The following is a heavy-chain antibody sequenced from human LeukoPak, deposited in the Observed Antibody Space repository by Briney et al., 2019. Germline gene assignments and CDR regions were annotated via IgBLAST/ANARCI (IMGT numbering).Heavy chain of an antibody. D-gene: IGHD3-16*01. J-gene: IGHJ4*02. CDR2: IYYSGST. CDR3: ANYVSGTMRDY. V-gene: IGHV4-39*01. CDR1: GGSISSSSDY. Sequence: SEALSLTCTVSGGSISSSSDYWGWIRQPPGKGLEWIGSIYYSGSTYYNPSLKSRVTISVDTSKNQFSLKLSSVTATDTAVYYCANYVSGTMRDYWGQGTLVTVSS.